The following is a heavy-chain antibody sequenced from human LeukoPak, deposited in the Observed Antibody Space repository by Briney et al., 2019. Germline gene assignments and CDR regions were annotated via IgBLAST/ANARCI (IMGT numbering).Heavy chain of an antibody. V-gene: IGHV1-18*01. CDR3: ARALYDFWSGYYPHGFDP. CDR2: ISAYNGNT. Sequence: ASVKVSCKASGYTFTSYGISWVRQAPGQGLEWMGWISAYNGNTNYAQKLQGRGTMTTDTSTSTAYMELRSLRSDDTAVYYCARALYDFWSGYYPHGFDPWGQGTLVTVSS. J-gene: IGHJ5*02. CDR1: GYTFTSYG. D-gene: IGHD3-3*01.